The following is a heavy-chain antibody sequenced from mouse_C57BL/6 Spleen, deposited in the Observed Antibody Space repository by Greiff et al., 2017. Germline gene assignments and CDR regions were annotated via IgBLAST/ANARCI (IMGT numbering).Heavy chain of an antibody. J-gene: IGHJ1*03. V-gene: IGHV1-52*01. Sequence: QVQLQQPGAELVRPGSSVKLSCKASGYTFTSYWMHWVKQRPIQGLEWIGNIDPSDSETHYNQKFKDKATLTVDKSSSTAYMQLSSLTSEDSAVYYCARRDGNYGYWYFDVWGTGTTVTVSS. D-gene: IGHD2-1*01. CDR1: GYTFTSYW. CDR3: ARRDGNYGYWYFDV. CDR2: IDPSDSET.